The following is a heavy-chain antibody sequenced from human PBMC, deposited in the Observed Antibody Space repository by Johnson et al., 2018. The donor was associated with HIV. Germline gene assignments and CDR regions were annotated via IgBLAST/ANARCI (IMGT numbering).Heavy chain of an antibody. J-gene: IGHJ3*02. CDR3: ARNYYDSSVHAFDI. CDR1: GFMFSRYA. V-gene: IGHV3-64*01. Sequence: VQLVESGGGLVQPGGSLRLSCAASGFMFSRYAMHWVRQAPGKGLEYVSPISSSGGSTCYANSVKGRFDISRDNSKNTLYLQMGSLRAEDMAVYYCARNYYDSSVHAFDIWGQGTKVTVSS. D-gene: IGHD3-22*01. CDR2: ISSSGGST.